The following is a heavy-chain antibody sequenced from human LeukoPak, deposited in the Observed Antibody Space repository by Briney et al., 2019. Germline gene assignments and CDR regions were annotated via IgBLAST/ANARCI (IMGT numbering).Heavy chain of an antibody. CDR1: GYTFTGYY. J-gene: IGHJ5*02. CDR3: ARGLEAISFNWFDP. CDR2: INPNSGGT. D-gene: IGHD3-16*01. V-gene: IGHV1-2*02. Sequence: ASVKVSCKASGYTFTGYYMHWVRQAPGQGLEWMGWINPNSGGTNYAQKFQGRVTMTRDTSISTAYMELSRLRSDDTAVYYCARGLEAISFNWFDPWGQGTLVTVSS.